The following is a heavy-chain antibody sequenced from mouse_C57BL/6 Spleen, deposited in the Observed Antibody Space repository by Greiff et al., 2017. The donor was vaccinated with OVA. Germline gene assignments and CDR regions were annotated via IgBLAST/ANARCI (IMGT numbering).Heavy chain of an antibody. CDR2: IWSGGST. CDR3: AKSYGSSPYAMDY. D-gene: IGHD1-1*01. Sequence: VHLVESGPGLVQPSQCLSLTCTVSGFSFTSYGVHWVRQPPGKGLEWLGVIWSGGSTDYNAAFISRLSISNDNSKSQVFFKMNSLQADDTAIYYWAKSYGSSPYAMDYWGQGTSVTVSS. J-gene: IGHJ4*01. V-gene: IGHV2-4*01. CDR1: GFSFTSYG.